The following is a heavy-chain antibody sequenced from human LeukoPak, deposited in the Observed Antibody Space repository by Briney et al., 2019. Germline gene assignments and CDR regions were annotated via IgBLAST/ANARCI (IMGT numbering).Heavy chain of an antibody. Sequence: PGGSLRLSCAASGFTFSSYAMSWVRQAPGKGLEWVAVIAYDGTNKHFADSVKGRFTISRDNSKNTLYLQMNSLRPEDTAVYYCARDLRRYCNIVSCFQNWFDPWGQGTLVTVSS. V-gene: IGHV3-30-3*01. J-gene: IGHJ5*02. CDR2: IAYDGTNK. CDR3: ARDLRRYCNIVSCFQNWFDP. CDR1: GFTFSSYA. D-gene: IGHD2/OR15-2a*01.